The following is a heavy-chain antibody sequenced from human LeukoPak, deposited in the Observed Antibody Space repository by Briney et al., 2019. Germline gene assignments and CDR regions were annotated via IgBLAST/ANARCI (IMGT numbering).Heavy chain of an antibody. CDR3: TSWGDTTAEYFQR. V-gene: IGHV3-7*01. Sequence: GGSLRLSCAASGFTFNTYTMHWVRQAPGKGLEWVAHINPDGRDTYYVDSVKGRFTISRDNAQNSMYLQMSSLRVEDTAVYYCTSWGDTTAEYFQRWGQGTLVTVSS. D-gene: IGHD2-21*02. CDR2: INPDGRDT. J-gene: IGHJ1*01. CDR1: GFTFNTYT.